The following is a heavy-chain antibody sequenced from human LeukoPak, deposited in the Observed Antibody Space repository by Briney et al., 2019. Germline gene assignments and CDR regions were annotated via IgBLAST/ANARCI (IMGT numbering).Heavy chain of an antibody. V-gene: IGHV3-23*01. D-gene: IGHD3-22*01. Sequence: GGSLTLSCAVSGITLSNYGMSWVRQAPGKGLEWVAGISGSGGSTNYADSVKGRSTISRDNPKNTLFLQVNSLRAEDTAVYFCAKRGVVIRVILVGFHKEAYYFDSWGQGALVTVSS. CDR1: GITLSNYG. CDR2: ISGSGGST. CDR3: AKRGVVIRVILVGFHKEAYYFDS. J-gene: IGHJ4*02.